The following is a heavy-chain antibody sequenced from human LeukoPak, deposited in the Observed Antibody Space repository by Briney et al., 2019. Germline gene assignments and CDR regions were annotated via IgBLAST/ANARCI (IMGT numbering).Heavy chain of an antibody. CDR3: ARDSSGYYSQTYFDY. V-gene: IGHV1-18*01. D-gene: IGHD3-22*01. CDR2: ISAYNGNT. CDR1: GYTFTSCG. J-gene: IGHJ4*02. Sequence: ASVKVSCKASGYTFTSCGISWVRQAPGQGLEWLGWISAYNGNTNYAQKLQGRVTMTTDTSTSTAYMELRSLRSDDTAVYYCARDSSGYYSQTYFDYWGQGTLVTVSS.